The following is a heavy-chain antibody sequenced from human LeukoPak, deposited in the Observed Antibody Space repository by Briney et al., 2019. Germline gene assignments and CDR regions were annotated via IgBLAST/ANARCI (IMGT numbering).Heavy chain of an antibody. D-gene: IGHD3-22*01. V-gene: IGHV3-30*01. J-gene: IGHJ4*02. Sequence: GRSLRLSCAASRFTFSSYAMHWVRQAPGKGLEWVAVISYDGSNKYYADSVKGRFTISRDNSKNTLYLQMNSLRAEDTAVYYCARGVHYYDSSGSGSGPFFDYWGQGTLVTVSS. CDR1: RFTFSSYA. CDR2: ISYDGSNK. CDR3: ARGVHYYDSSGSGSGPFFDY.